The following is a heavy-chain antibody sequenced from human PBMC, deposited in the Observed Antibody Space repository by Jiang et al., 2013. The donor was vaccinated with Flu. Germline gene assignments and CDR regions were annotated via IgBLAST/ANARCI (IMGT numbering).Heavy chain of an antibody. D-gene: IGHD2-8*02. CDR3: ARHVGGTGARVDF. Sequence: PGLVKPSETLSLTCTVSGGSISSSSWYWGWIRQPPGKGLEWIASIYYSGRTHYNPSLRGRVTISVDTSKNQFSLKVMSVTAADTAVYYCARHVGGTGARVDFWGQGTPVTVST. V-gene: IGHV4-39*01. CDR2: IYYSGRT. J-gene: IGHJ4*02. CDR1: GGSISSSSWY.